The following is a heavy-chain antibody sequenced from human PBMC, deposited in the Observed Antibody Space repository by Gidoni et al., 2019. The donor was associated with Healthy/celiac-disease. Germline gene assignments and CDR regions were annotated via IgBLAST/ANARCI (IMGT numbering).Heavy chain of an antibody. CDR1: GGSISSYY. Sequence: QVQLQESGPGLVKPSETLSLTCTVSGGSISSYYWRWIRQPPGKGLEWIGYIYYSGSTNYNPSLKSRVTISVDTSKNQFSLKLSSVTAADTAVYYCAREVSSGGDWFDPWGQGTLVTVSS. J-gene: IGHJ5*02. CDR3: AREVSSGGDWFDP. CDR2: IYYSGST. V-gene: IGHV4-59*01. D-gene: IGHD6-19*01.